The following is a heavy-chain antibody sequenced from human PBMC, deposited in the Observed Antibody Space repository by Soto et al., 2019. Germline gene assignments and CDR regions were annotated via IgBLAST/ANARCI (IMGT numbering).Heavy chain of an antibody. CDR1: GFTFSSYG. J-gene: IGHJ6*02. CDR3: ARDSSGWFYGMDV. V-gene: IGHV3-33*01. Sequence: GGSLRLSCAASGFTFSSYGMHWVRQAPGKGLEWVAVIWYDGSNKYYADSVKGRFTISRDNSKNTLYLQMNSLRAEDTAVYYCARDSSGWFYGMDVWGQGTTVTVSS. CDR2: IWYDGSNK. D-gene: IGHD6-19*01.